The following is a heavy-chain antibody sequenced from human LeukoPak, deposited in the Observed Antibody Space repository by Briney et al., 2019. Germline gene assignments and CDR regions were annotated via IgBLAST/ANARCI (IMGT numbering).Heavy chain of an antibody. CDR3: GRQGYTASYYFLDY. CDR2: IYTSGTT. V-gene: IGHV4-4*07. D-gene: IGHD1-26*01. J-gene: IGHJ4*02. Sequence: SETLSLTCTVSTGSIDSYYWGWVRQPAGKGLEWTGRIYTSGTTKYTPSLKSRLSMSVDTSKNQFSLRLRSVTAADTAVYYCGRQGYTASYYFLDYWSQGTLVTVPS. CDR1: TGSIDSYY.